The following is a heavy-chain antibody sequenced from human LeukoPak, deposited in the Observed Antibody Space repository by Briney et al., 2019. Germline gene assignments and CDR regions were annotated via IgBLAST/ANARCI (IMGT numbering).Heavy chain of an antibody. J-gene: IGHJ4*02. CDR3: ARSWAGGHFDY. CDR2: ISSSSSYT. Sequence: GGSLRLSCAASGFTFSDYYMSWIRQAPGKGLEWVSYISSSSSYTNYADSVKGRFTISRDTAKNSLYLQMNSLRAEDTAVYYCARSWAGGHFDYWGQGTLVTVSS. CDR1: GFTFSDYY. V-gene: IGHV3-11*03. D-gene: IGHD2-15*01.